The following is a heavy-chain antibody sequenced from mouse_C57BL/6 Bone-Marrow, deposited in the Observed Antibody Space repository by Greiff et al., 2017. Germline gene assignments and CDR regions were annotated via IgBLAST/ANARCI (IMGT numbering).Heavy chain of an antibody. Sequence: EVQLQQSGPELVKPGASVKISCKASGYTFTDYYMNWVKQSHGKSLEWIGDINPNNGGTSYNQKFKGKATLTVDKSSSTAYMELRSLTSEDSAVYYCARGGFTTVVATWDFDYWGQGTTLTVSS. D-gene: IGHD1-1*01. CDR2: INPNNGGT. V-gene: IGHV1-26*01. J-gene: IGHJ2*01. CDR1: GYTFTDYY. CDR3: ARGGFTTVVATWDFDY.